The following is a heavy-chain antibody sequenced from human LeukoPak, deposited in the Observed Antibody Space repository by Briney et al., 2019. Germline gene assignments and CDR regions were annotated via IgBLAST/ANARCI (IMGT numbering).Heavy chain of an antibody. J-gene: IGHJ5*02. V-gene: IGHV4-38-2*02. CDR3: AREYCSSTSYSFWFDP. Sequence: KPSETLSLTCAVSGYSISSGYYWGWIRQPPGKGLEWIGSIYHSGSTYYNPSLKSRVTISVDTSKNQFSLKLSSVTAADTAVYYCAREYCSSTSYSFWFDPWGQGTLVTVSS. CDR2: IYHSGST. D-gene: IGHD2-2*01. CDR1: GYSISSGYY.